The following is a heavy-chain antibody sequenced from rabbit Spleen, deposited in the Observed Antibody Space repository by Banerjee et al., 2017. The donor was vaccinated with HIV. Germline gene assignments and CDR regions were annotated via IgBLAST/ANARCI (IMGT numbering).Heavy chain of an antibody. CDR1: GFTISSSYW. J-gene: IGHJ4*01. CDR2: IYADSSSFT. CDR3: ARWGPGNGVVTNAFSL. V-gene: IGHV1S40*01. Sequence: QSLEESGGDLVKPGASLTLTCTASGFTISSSYWICWVRQAPGKGLEWIACIYADSSSFTYYASWAKGRFTISKTSSTTVTLQMTSLTVADTASYFCARWGPGNGVVTNAFSLWGQGTLVTVS. D-gene: IGHD3-1*01.